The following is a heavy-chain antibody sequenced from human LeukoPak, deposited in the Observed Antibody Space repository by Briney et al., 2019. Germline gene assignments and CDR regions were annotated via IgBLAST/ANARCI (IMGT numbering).Heavy chain of an antibody. D-gene: IGHD6-19*01. V-gene: IGHV3-7*01. CDR1: GFTFSNYW. Sequence: GGSLRLSCAASGFTFSNYWMSWVRQAPGKGLEWVANIKQDGSEKYYVDSVKGRFTISRDNSKNTLYLQMNSLRAEDTAVYYCARDHSAIAVAGTPDYWGLGALVTVSS. J-gene: IGHJ4*02. CDR2: IKQDGSEK. CDR3: ARDHSAIAVAGTPDY.